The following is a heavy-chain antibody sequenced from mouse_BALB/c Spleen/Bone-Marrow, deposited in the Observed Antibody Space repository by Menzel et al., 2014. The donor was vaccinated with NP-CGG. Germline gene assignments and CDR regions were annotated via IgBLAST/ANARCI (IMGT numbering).Heavy chain of an antibody. V-gene: IGHV1S135*01. J-gene: IGHJ4*01. CDR2: IDPYNGGT. Sequence: VQLKQSGPELGKPGASVKISCKASGYSFTGYNMYWVKQSHRKSLEWIGYIDPYNGGTSYNQKSKGKATLTVDKSSSTAYMHLNSLTSEDAANYYCAREAACYGIYSVLYYCGQRTSVTASS. CDR3: AREAACYGIYSVLYY. D-gene: IGHD2-10*01. CDR1: GYSFTGYN.